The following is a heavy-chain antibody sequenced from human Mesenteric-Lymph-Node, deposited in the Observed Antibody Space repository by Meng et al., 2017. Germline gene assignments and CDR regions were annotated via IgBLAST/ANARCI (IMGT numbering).Heavy chain of an antibody. CDR3: ARDGCSGGSCYTGWAYYYGMDV. J-gene: IGHJ6*02. CDR1: GYSFTSYW. V-gene: IGHV5-51*01. CDR2: IYPGDSDT. Sequence: KVSCKGSGYSFTSYWIGWVRQMPGKGLEWMGIIYPGDSDTRYSPSFQGQVTISADKSISTAYLQWSSLKASDTAMYYCARDGCSGGSCYTGWAYYYGMDVWGQGTTVTVSS. D-gene: IGHD2-15*01.